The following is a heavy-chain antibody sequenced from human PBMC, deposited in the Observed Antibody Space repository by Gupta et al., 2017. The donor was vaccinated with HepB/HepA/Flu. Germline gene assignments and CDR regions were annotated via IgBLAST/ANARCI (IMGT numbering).Heavy chain of an antibody. CDR2: YNPNGDLR. J-gene: IGHJ6*03. V-gene: IGHV1-46*01. CDR1: GSEMTDSY. Sequence: QVLLVLPGAEVREPGASVPLPCNTSGSEMTDSYMNWVRQAPGGGLEWLGIYNPNGDLRTGSEKFVGRIAMSKDTAMKTVYLEVKRITPEDTAVYFCARQLMPTCYNGVCPYMDVWGTGTTVTVSS. CDR3: ARQLMPTCYNGVCPYMDV. D-gene: IGHD2-8*01.